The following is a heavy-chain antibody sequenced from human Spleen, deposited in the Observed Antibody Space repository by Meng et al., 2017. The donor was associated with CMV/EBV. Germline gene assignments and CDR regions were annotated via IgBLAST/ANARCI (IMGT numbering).Heavy chain of an antibody. V-gene: IGHV1-46*01. CDR3: ARGCVLGFDA. D-gene: IGHD2-8*01. CDR1: GYTFTSYY. Sequence: ASVLVSCKACGYTFTSYYMHWVRQAPGQGLEWMGIINPSGGSTSYAQKLQGRVTMTRDTSTSAVYMELSSRRSADTAVYYRARGCVLGFDAWGQGTLVTVSS. J-gene: IGHJ5*02. CDR2: INPSGGST.